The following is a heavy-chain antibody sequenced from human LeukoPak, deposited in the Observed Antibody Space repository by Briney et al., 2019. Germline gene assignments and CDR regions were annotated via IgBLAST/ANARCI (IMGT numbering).Heavy chain of an antibody. CDR2: FGNSA. Sequence: PGGSLRLSCAASGFTFSRYAMSWVRQAPGKGLEWVSTFGNSAHYADSVKGRFTISRDNSKNTLYLQMNSLRAEDTAVYYCAKDLPGSITIFGVVCDVWGQGTTVTVSS. V-gene: IGHV3-23*01. CDR3: AKDLPGSITIFGVVCDV. D-gene: IGHD3-3*01. J-gene: IGHJ6*02. CDR1: GFTFSRYA.